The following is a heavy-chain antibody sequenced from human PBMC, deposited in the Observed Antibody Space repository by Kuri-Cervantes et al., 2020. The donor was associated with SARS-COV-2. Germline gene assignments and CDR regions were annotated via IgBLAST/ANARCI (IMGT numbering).Heavy chain of an antibody. CDR2: IYHSGST. Sequence: SETLSLTCAVSGYSISSGYYWGWIRQPPGKGLEWIGSIYHSGSTYYNPSLKSRVTISVDTSKNQFSLKLSSVTAADTAVYYCARLRYCSSTSCWHFDYCGQGTLVTVSS. J-gene: IGHJ4*02. D-gene: IGHD2-2*01. CDR1: GYSISSGYY. V-gene: IGHV4-38-2*01. CDR3: ARLRYCSSTSCWHFDY.